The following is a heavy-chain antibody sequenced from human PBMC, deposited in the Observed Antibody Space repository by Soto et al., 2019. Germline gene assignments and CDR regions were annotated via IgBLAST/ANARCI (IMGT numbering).Heavy chain of an antibody. Sequence: EVQLLESGGGWGQRGGSLRLSCAASGLTFSSYAMSWVRQAPGKGLEWVSAISGSGGSTYYAESVKGRFTMSRDNSKKSLYLPMMSLRAGDTAVYYCAEGPGSSGDYWGQGTLVTVSS. J-gene: IGHJ4*02. CDR3: AEGPGSSGDY. CDR2: ISGSGGST. V-gene: IGHV3-23*01. D-gene: IGHD1-26*01. CDR1: GLTFSSYA.